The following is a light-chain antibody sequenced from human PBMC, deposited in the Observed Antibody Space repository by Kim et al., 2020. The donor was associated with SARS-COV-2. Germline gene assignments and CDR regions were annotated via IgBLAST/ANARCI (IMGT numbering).Light chain of an antibody. CDR2: DAS. Sequence: GDRITITCQASDDIGNYLNWYQQRLGKAPKLLVYDASNLEAGVPSRFSGSGSGTDFSLTISSLQPEDFATYYCQHYSTLLSVTFGGGTKVDIK. J-gene: IGKJ4*01. CDR3: QHYSTLLSVT. CDR1: DDIGNY. V-gene: IGKV1-33*01.